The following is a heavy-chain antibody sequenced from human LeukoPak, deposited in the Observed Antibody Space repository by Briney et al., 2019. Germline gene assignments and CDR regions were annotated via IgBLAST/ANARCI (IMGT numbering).Heavy chain of an antibody. CDR2: TYYRSKWYN. CDR1: GDSVSSNSAA. Sequence: SHTLSLTCAISGDSVSSNSAAWNWIRQSPSRGLEWLGRTYYRSKWYNDYAVSVKSRITINPDTSKNQFSLQLNSVTPEDTAVYYCARGGSIVVVPAARENYYYYGMDVWGQGTTVTVSS. D-gene: IGHD2-2*01. CDR3: ARGGSIVVVPAARENYYYYGMDV. V-gene: IGHV6-1*01. J-gene: IGHJ6*02.